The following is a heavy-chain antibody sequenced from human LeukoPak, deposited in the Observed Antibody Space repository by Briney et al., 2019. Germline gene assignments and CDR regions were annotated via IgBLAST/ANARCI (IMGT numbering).Heavy chain of an antibody. V-gene: IGHV3-23*01. J-gene: IGHJ4*02. D-gene: IGHD4-17*01. CDR3: ALFTVTHDY. CDR2: ISGSGGST. Sequence: QAGGSLRLSCAASGFTFSSYAMSWVRQAPGKGLEWVSAISGSGGSTYYADSVKGRFTISRDNSKNTLHLQMDSLRAEDTAIYYCALFTVTHDYWGQGTLVTVSS. CDR1: GFTFSSYA.